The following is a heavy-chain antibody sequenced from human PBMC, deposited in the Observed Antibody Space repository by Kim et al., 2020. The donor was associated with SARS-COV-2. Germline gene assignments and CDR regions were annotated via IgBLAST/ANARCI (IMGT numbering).Heavy chain of an antibody. CDR2: IIPIFGTA. CDR1: GGTFSSYA. Sequence: SVKVSCKASGGTFSSYAISWVRQAPGQGLEWMGGIIPIFGTANYAQKFQGRVTITADESTSTAYMKLSSLRSEDTAVYYCATSSGYYNWFDPWGQGTLVTVSS. CDR3: ATSSGYYNWFDP. J-gene: IGHJ5*02. D-gene: IGHD3-22*01. V-gene: IGHV1-69*13.